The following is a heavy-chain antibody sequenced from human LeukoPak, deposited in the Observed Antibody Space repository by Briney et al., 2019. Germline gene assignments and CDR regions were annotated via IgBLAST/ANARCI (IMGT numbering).Heavy chain of an antibody. V-gene: IGHV1-24*01. CDR2: FDPEDGET. J-gene: IGHJ5*02. D-gene: IGHD3-22*01. CDR3: ATRYYDSSSSIDR. CDR1: GYIFTNYG. Sequence: ASVKVSCKASGYIFTNYGISWVRQAPGKGLEWMGGFDPEDGETIYTQKFQGRVTMTEDTSTDTAYMELSSLRSEDTAVYYCATRYYDSSSSIDRWGQGTLVTVSS.